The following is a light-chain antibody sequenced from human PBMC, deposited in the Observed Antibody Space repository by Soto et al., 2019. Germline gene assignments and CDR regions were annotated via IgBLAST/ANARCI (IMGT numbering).Light chain of an antibody. CDR1: QSISSW. Sequence: DIEITQCPSTLSASVGDRVTITCRASQSISSWLAWYQQKPGKAPKLLIYKASSSQSGLPSRFSGSGSGTEFTLTISSLQPDDSATYYCHQYKNYWTFGHGTKVDIK. J-gene: IGKJ1*01. CDR3: HQYKNYWT. CDR2: KAS. V-gene: IGKV1-5*03.